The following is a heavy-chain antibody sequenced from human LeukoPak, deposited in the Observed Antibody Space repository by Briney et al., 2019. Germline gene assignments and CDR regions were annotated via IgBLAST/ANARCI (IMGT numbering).Heavy chain of an antibody. D-gene: IGHD6-13*01. V-gene: IGHV4-4*07. J-gene: IGHJ5*02. Sequence: SETLSLTCTVSGGSISSYYWSWIRQPAGKGLEWIGRIYTSGSTNYNPSLKSRVTMSVDTSKNQFSLKLSSVTAADTAVYYCARDLAPTVKYSSSWYYWFDPWGQGTLVTVSS. CDR3: ARDLAPTVKYSSSWYYWFDP. CDR2: IYTSGST. CDR1: GGSISSYY.